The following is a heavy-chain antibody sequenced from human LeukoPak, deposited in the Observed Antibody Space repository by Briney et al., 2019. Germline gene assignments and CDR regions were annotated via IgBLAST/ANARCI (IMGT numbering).Heavy chain of an antibody. V-gene: IGHV4-39*07. Sequence: SETLSLTCTVSGDSISSRSYYWGWLRQPPGKGLEWIGEINHSGSTNYNPSLKSRVTISVDTSKNQFSLKLSSVTAADTAVYYCARGSEQEGDYFDYWGQGTLVTVSS. J-gene: IGHJ4*02. D-gene: IGHD1/OR15-1a*01. CDR3: ARGSEQEGDYFDY. CDR2: INHSGST. CDR1: GDSISSRSYY.